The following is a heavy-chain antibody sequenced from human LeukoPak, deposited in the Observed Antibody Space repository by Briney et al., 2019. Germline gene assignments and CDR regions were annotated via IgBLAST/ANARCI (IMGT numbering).Heavy chain of an antibody. Sequence: GRSLRLSCAASGFTFSSYAMHWVRQAPGKGLEWVAVISYDGSNKYYADSVKGRFTISRDNSKNTLYLQMNSLRAEDTAVYYCARGYCSSTSCYYDYYMDVWGKGTTVTVSS. V-gene: IGHV3-30-3*01. D-gene: IGHD2-2*01. CDR3: ARGYCSSTSCYYDYYMDV. CDR2: ISYDGSNK. CDR1: GFTFSSYA. J-gene: IGHJ6*03.